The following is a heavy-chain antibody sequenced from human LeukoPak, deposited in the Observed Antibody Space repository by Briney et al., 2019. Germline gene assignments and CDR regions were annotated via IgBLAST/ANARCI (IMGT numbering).Heavy chain of an antibody. D-gene: IGHD3-10*01. J-gene: IGHJ4*02. CDR2: INPGGGST. V-gene: IGHV1-46*01. Sequence: ASVKVSCKASGYTFTSYYMHWVRQAPGQGLEWMGIINPGGGSTSYAQKFQGRVTMTRDTSTSTVYMELSSLRSEDTAVYYCARGTTSGFGEEIKYDYWGQGTLVTVSS. CDR1: GYTFTSYY. CDR3: ARGTTSGFGEEIKYDY.